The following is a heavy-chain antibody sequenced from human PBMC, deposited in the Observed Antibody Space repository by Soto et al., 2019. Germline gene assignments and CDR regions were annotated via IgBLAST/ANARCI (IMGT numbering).Heavy chain of an antibody. CDR2: IYWDDDK. Sequence: QIALKESGPTLVKPTQTLTLTCTFSGFSLTTSDMDVGWVRLPPGKALEWLALIYWDDDKLYSPSLKSRLTTTKDNAKNQVVLTVTNIDPVDTATCYCALCVGGGNPRYFDRWGQGTLGNVSS. CDR3: ALCVGGGNPRYFDR. CDR1: GFSLTTSDMD. D-gene: IGHD2-15*01. V-gene: IGHV2-5*02. J-gene: IGHJ4*03.